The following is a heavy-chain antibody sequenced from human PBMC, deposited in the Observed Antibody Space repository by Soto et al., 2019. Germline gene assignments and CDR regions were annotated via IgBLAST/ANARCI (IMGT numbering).Heavy chain of an antibody. V-gene: IGHV6-1*01. CDR2: TYYRSKWYN. CDR3: AREHGTTFTGAPNWFDP. Sequence: KQSQTLSLTCAISGDSVSSNSAAWNWIRQSPSRGLEWLGRTYYRSKWYNDYAVSVKSRITINPDTSKNQFSLQLNSVTPEDTAVYYCAREHGTTFTGAPNWFDPWGQGTLVTVSS. D-gene: IGHD1-7*01. CDR1: GDSVSSNSAA. J-gene: IGHJ5*02.